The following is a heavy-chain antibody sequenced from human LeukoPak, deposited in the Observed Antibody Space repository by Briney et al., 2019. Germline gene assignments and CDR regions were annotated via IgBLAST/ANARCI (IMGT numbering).Heavy chain of an antibody. J-gene: IGHJ4*02. D-gene: IGHD3-22*01. V-gene: IGHV1-18*01. Sequence: ASVKVSCKASGYTFTCYGISWVRQAPGQGLERMGWISAYNGNTNYAQKLQGRVTMTTDTSTSTAYMELRSLRSDDTAVYYCARPYYDSSAPPYDYWGQGTLVTVSS. CDR2: ISAYNGNT. CDR3: ARPYYDSSAPPYDY. CDR1: GYTFTCYG.